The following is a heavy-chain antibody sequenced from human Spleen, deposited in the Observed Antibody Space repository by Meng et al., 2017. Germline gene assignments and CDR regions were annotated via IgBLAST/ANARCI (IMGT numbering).Heavy chain of an antibody. CDR1: GGSFSGYH. CDR2: IHHSGSN. Sequence: VQLTQWGARPVNASETLALTCSVYGGSFSGYHWSWSRQHPGTVLECIGEIHHSGSNNYTPSLKSRVTISVDTANNQFSLKLSAVTAADTAVYYCARVYDLRVLDYWGQGTLVTVSS. J-gene: IGHJ4*02. D-gene: IGHD3/OR15-3a*01. V-gene: IGHV4-34*01. CDR3: ARVYDLRVLDY.